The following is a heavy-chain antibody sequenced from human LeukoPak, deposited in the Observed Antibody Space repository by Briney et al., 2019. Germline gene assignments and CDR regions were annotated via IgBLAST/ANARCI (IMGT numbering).Heavy chain of an antibody. J-gene: IGHJ4*02. CDR2: IYSSGST. D-gene: IGHD2-2*01. V-gene: IGHV4-4*08. CDR1: GGSISSYY. Sequence: SETLSLTCTVSGGSISSYYWSWIRQPPGKGLEWIGYIYSSGSTSYNPSFKSRVTVSVDTSKNQFSLKLSSVTAADTAVYYCARVIVPAAIDYWGQGTLVTVSS. CDR3: ARVIVPAAIDY.